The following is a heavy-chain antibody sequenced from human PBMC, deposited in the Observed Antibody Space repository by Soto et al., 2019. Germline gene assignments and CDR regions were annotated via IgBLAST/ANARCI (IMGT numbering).Heavy chain of an antibody. D-gene: IGHD6-13*01. V-gene: IGHV1-18*01. CDR1: GYTFTSYG. Sequence: QVQLVQSGAEVKKPGASVKVSCKASGYTFTSYGISWVRQAPGQGLEWMGWISAYNGNTNYAQKLQGRVTMTTDTATRTAYMELRSLRSDDTAVYYCARDRYSSSWLGGYNWFDPWGQGTLVTVSS. CDR3: ARDRYSSSWLGGYNWFDP. CDR2: ISAYNGNT. J-gene: IGHJ5*02.